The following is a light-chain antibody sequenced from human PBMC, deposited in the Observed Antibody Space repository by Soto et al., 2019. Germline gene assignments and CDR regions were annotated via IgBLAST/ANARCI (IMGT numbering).Light chain of an antibody. CDR1: PSVNSY. CDR3: QQRSNWPWT. J-gene: IGKJ1*01. V-gene: IGKV3-11*01. Sequence: ETVLTQSPATLSLSPGERATLSCRASPSVNSYLAWYQQKAGQAPRLLIYDASNRATGIPARFSGSGSGTDFTLTISSLEAEDFAVYYCQQRSNWPWTFGQGTKGEIK. CDR2: DAS.